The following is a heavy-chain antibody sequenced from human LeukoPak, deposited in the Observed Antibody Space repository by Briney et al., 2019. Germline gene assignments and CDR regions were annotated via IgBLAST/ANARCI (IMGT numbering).Heavy chain of an antibody. CDR3: ARDPRGGTSRDNWFDP. D-gene: IGHD1-1*01. Sequence: SETLSLTCTVSGGSISSYYWSWIRQPPGKGLEWIGYIYYSGSTNYNPSLKSRVTISVDTSKNQFSLKLNSVTAADTVVYYCARDPRGGTSRDNWFDPWGQGTLVTVSS. CDR2: IYYSGST. CDR1: GGSISSYY. J-gene: IGHJ5*02. V-gene: IGHV4-59*01.